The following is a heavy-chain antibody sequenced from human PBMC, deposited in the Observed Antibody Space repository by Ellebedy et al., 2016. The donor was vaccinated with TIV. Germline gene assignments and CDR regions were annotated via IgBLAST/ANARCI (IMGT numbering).Heavy chain of an antibody. CDR3: ATDRGEGGLPSFFDS. Sequence: GESLKISCVASGFTFSSYPMNWVRQAPGKGLEWVSSISSNLHYIHYRDSVKGRFTISRDNAKNSLSLQMDSLRAEDTAVYYCATDRGEGGLPSFFDSWGQGTLVTVST. V-gene: IGHV3-21*01. J-gene: IGHJ4*02. CDR1: GFTFSSYP. CDR2: ISSNLHYI. D-gene: IGHD3-10*01.